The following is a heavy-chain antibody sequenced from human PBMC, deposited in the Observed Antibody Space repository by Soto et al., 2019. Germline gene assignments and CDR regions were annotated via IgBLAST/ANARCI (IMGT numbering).Heavy chain of an antibody. J-gene: IGHJ4*02. CDR1: GGSISSGGYY. CDR3: ASSAYYYDSSGCIFDY. Sequence: SETLSLTCTVSGGSISSGGYYWSWIRQHPGKGLEWIGYIYYSGSTYYNPSLKSRVTISVDTSKNQFSLKLSSVTAADTAVYYCASSAYYYDSSGCIFDYWGQGTLVTVS. V-gene: IGHV4-31*03. CDR2: IYYSGST. D-gene: IGHD3-22*01.